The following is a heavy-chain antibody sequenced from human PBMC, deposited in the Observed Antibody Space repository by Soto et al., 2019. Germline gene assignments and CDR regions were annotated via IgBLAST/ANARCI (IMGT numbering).Heavy chain of an antibody. D-gene: IGHD3-3*01. V-gene: IGHV1-18*01. CDR3: VIGRYYDFWSSYYQYFQH. CDR2: ISAYNGNT. J-gene: IGHJ1*01. CDR1: GYTFTSYG. Sequence: ASVKVSCKASGYTFTSYGISWVRQAPGQGLEWMGWISAYNGNTNYAQKLQGRVTMTTDTSTSTAYMELSSLRSDDTAVHYCVIGRYYDFWSSYYQYFQHWGQGTLVTAPQ.